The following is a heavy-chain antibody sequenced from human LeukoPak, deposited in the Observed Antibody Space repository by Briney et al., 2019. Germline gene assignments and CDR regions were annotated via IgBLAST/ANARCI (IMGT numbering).Heavy chain of an antibody. D-gene: IGHD4-17*01. V-gene: IGHV4-4*07. CDR3: ASHFLDYGDFMNWFDP. Sequence: SETLSLTCTVSGGSISSYYWSWIRQPAGKGLEWIGRIYTSGSTNYNPSLKSRVTMSVDTSKNQFSLKLSSVTAADTAVYYCASHFLDYGDFMNWFDPWGQGTLVTVSS. CDR1: GGSISSYY. J-gene: IGHJ5*02. CDR2: IYTSGST.